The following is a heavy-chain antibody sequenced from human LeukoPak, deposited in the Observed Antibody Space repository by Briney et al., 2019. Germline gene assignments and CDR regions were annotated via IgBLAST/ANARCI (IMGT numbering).Heavy chain of an antibody. CDR2: INPSGGST. D-gene: IGHD2-2*01. Sequence: GASVKVSCKASGYTFTSYYMHWVRQAPGQGLEWMGIINPSGGSTSYAQKFQGRVTITTDESTSTAYMELSSLRSEDTAVYYCASQLTHCSSTSCYHLDAFDIWGQGTMVTVSS. V-gene: IGHV1-46*01. J-gene: IGHJ3*02. CDR3: ASQLTHCSSTSCYHLDAFDI. CDR1: GYTFTSYY.